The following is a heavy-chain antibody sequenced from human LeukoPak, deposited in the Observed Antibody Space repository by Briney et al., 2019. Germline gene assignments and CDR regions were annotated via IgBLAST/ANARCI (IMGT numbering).Heavy chain of an antibody. V-gene: IGHV1-18*01. Sequence: VASVKVSCKGSGYTFNSHGITWVRQAPGQGLEWMGWISAYHGNTNYAQKLQGRVTLTTDTSTSTAYMELRSLRSDDTAVYYCARDVVGWRLDYWGQGTLVTVSS. CDR3: ARDVVGWRLDY. D-gene: IGHD6-19*01. J-gene: IGHJ4*02. CDR1: GYTFNSHG. CDR2: ISAYHGNT.